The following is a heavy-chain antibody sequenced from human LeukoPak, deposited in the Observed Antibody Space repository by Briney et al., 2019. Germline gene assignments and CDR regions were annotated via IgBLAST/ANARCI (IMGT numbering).Heavy chain of an antibody. CDR1: GGSISSSN. J-gene: IGHJ6*03. V-gene: IGHV3-23*01. CDR3: AKEGITFYYYMDV. CDR2: ISGSGGST. Sequence: GTLSLTCAVSGGSISSSNWWSWVRQAPGKGLEWVSGISGSGGSTYHADSVKGRFTISRDNSKNTLYLQMNSLRAEDTAVYYCAKEGITFYYYMDVWGKGTTVTISS. D-gene: IGHD3-16*01.